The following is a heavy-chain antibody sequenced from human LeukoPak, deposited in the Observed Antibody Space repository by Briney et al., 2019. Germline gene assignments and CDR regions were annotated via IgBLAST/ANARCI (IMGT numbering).Heavy chain of an antibody. D-gene: IGHD3-22*01. CDR3: ARQRSYYYDSSGYFFDY. J-gene: IGHJ4*02. Sequence: SETLSLTCTVSGGSISSSNYFWDWIRQPPGKGLEWIGSIYYSGRTYYNPSLKSRATTSVDTSKNQFSLKLSSVTAADTAVYYCARQRSYYYDSSGYFFDYWGQGTLVTVSS. CDR1: GGSISSSNYF. V-gene: IGHV4-39*01. CDR2: IYYSGRT.